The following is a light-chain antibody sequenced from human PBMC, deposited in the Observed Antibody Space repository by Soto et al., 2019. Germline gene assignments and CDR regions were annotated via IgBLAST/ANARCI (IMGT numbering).Light chain of an antibody. J-gene: IGKJ5*01. CDR2: GAS. CDR3: QQYNTWHPIT. V-gene: IGKV3D-15*01. Sequence: EIVMTQSPATLSVSPGERATLSCRGSQSVSSNLAWYQQKPGQAPRLLIYGASTRAPGIPASFSGGGSATDFTLTISSLKSEDFAVYYCQQYNTWHPITFGQGTRLEIK. CDR1: QSVSSN.